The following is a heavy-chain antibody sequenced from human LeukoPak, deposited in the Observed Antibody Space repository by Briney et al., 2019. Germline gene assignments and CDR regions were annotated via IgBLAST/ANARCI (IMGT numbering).Heavy chain of an antibody. CDR1: GYSISSGYY. D-gene: IGHD2-21*01. V-gene: IGHV4-38-2*01. Sequence: PSETLSLTCGVSGYSISSGYYWGWIRQPPGKGLEWIGTIYHSGTTYYNPSLNSRVTISADTSKNQFSLKVTSVIAADTAVYYCARLGGGAISNYMDVWGEGTTVTVTS. CDR2: IYHSGTT. CDR3: ARLGGGAISNYMDV. J-gene: IGHJ6*03.